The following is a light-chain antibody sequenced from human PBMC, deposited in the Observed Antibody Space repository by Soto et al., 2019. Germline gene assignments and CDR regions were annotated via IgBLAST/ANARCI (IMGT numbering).Light chain of an antibody. CDR1: QSVGSD. J-gene: IGKJ2*01. V-gene: IGKV3D-15*01. CDR3: QQYNNWPPYT. CDR2: GAS. Sequence: EKVLTQSPATLSVSPGERATLSCRASQSVGSDLAWYQQKPGQAPRLLIFGASTRATGIPARFSCSGSGTEFTLTLISLQSEDFAVYYCQQYNNWPPYTFGQGAKLEIK.